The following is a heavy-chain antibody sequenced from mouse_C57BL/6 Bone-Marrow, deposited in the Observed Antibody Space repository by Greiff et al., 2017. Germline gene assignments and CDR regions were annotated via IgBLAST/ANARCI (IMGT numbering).Heavy chain of an antibody. CDR2: FYPGSGSI. D-gene: IGHD1-1*01. CDR3: ARHGGYYGSSYRYFDV. Sequence: VKLVESGAELVKPGASVKLSCKASGYTFTEYTIHWVKQRSGQGLEWIGWFYPGSGSIKYNEKFKDKATLPADKSSRTVYMALSRLTSEDSAVYFCARHGGYYGSSYRYFDVWGTGTTVTVSS. J-gene: IGHJ1*03. V-gene: IGHV1-62-2*01. CDR1: GYTFTEYT.